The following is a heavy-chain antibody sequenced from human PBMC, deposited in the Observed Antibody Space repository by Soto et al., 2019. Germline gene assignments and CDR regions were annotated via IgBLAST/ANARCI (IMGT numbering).Heavy chain of an antibody. V-gene: IGHV3-23*01. CDR2: ITRTDST. Sequence: EVQLLESGGGLVQPGGSLRLSCTASGFTFSNYAMSWVRQAPGKGLEWVSAITRTDSTYSADSVKGAFTIARANSRNTLYLQTNSLGSAHAALYYCAKALVGDVGATDYWGQGTLVTVSS. CDR1: GFTFSNYA. CDR3: AKALVGDVGATDY. J-gene: IGHJ4*02. D-gene: IGHD1-26*01.